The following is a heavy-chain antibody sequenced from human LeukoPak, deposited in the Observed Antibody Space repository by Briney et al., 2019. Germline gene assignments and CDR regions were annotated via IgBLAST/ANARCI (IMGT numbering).Heavy chain of an antibody. V-gene: IGHV5-10-1*01. J-gene: IGHJ3*02. CDR2: IDPSDSYT. CDR1: GYSFTSYW. CDR3: ATSPRGYCSSTSCYVSRYAFDI. Sequence: GESLRISCKGSGYSFTSYWISWVRQVPGKGLEWMGRIDPSDSYTNYSPSFQGHVTISADKSISTAYLQWSSLKASDTAMYYCATSPRGYCSSTSCYVSRYAFDIWGQGTMVTVSS. D-gene: IGHD2-2*01.